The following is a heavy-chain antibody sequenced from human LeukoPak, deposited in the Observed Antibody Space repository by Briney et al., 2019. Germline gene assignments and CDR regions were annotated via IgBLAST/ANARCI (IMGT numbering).Heavy chain of an antibody. V-gene: IGHV3-7*01. J-gene: IGHJ5*02. Sequence: GGSLRLSCAASGFTFSSYWMSWVRQAPGKGLEWVANIKQDGSEKYYVDSVKGRFTISRDNAKNSLYLQMNSLRAEDTAVYYCARVEVYYRYHFEVIWFDPWGQGTLVTVSS. CDR2: IKQDGSEK. CDR3: ARVEVYYRYHFEVIWFDP. CDR1: GFTFSSYW. D-gene: IGHD3-22*01.